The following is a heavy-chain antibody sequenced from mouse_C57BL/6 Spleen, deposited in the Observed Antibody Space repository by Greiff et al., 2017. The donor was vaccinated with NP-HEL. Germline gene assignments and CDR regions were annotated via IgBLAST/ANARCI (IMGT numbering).Heavy chain of an antibody. D-gene: IGHD6-1*01. CDR1: GYTFTSYW. J-gene: IGHJ2*01. V-gene: IGHV1-69*01. Sequence: QVQLQQPGAELVMPGASVKLSCKASGYTFTSYWMHWVKQRPGQGLEWIGEIDPSDSYTNYNQKFKGKSTLTVDKSSSTAYMQLSSLTSEDSAFYSCATKATPYFDYWGQGTTLTVSS. CDR3: ATKATPYFDY. CDR2: IDPSDSYT.